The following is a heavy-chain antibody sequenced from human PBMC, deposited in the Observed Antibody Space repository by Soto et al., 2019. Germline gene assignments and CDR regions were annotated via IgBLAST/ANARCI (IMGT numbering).Heavy chain of an antibody. V-gene: IGHV4-59*01. J-gene: IGHJ5*02. CDR2: IYYSGST. CDR1: GGSISSYY. CDR3: ARAPFLTRNNWFDP. Sequence: SETLSLTCTVSGGSISSYYWSWIRQPPGKGLEWIGYIYYSGSTNYNPSLKSRVTISVDTSKNQFSLKLSSVTAADTAVYYCARAPFLTRNNWFDPWGQGTLVTVSS. D-gene: IGHD3-3*01.